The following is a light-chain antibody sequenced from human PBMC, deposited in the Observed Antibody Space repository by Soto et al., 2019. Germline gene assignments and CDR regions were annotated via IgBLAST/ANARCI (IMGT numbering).Light chain of an antibody. CDR1: KSGDKY. CDR3: QAWDGSVV. J-gene: IGLJ2*01. Sequence: SYELTQPPSVSVSPGQTASITCSGDKSGDKYACWYQQKPGQSPVRVIYQDSRRPSGIPERFSGSNSGNTATLTISGTQAMDEADYYCQAWDGSVVFGGGTKLTVL. V-gene: IGLV3-1*01. CDR2: QDS.